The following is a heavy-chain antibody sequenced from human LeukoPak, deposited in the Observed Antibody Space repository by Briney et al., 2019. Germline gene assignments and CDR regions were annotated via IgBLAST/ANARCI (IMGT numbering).Heavy chain of an antibody. CDR1: GFTFNNYG. J-gene: IGHJ4*02. CDR3: AKSRSAVAVAGSTY. Sequence: GGSLRLSCASSGFTFNNYGMSWVRLAPGKGLEWVSGISGSGDNTYYADSVKGRFTISRDSSRDTLYLQMNSLRAEDTAVYYCAKSRSAVAVAGSTYWGQGTLVTVSS. V-gene: IGHV3-23*01. D-gene: IGHD6-19*01. CDR2: ISGSGDNT.